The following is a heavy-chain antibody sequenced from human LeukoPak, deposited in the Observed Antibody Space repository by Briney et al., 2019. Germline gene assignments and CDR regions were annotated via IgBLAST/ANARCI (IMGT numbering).Heavy chain of an antibody. CDR2: IYTSGST. J-gene: IGHJ6*03. CDR3: AREPETTVTTYDYYYYMDV. Sequence: PSETLSLTCTVSGGTISSGSYYWSWIRQPAGKGLEWIGRIYTSGSTNYNPSLKSRVTISVDTSKNQFSLKLSSVTAADTAVYYCAREPETTVTTYDYYYYMDVWGKGTTVTISS. D-gene: IGHD4-17*01. CDR1: GGTISSGSYY. V-gene: IGHV4-61*02.